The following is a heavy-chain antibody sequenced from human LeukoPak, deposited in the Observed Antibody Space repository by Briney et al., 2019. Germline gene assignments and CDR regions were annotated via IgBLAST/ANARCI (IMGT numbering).Heavy chain of an antibody. D-gene: IGHD2-21*01. J-gene: IGHJ5*02. CDR2: IIPIFGTA. CDR1: GGTFSSYA. Sequence: EASVKVSCKASGGTFSSYAISWVRQAPGQGLEWMGRIIPIFGTANYAQKFQGRVTITTDESTSTAYMELSSLRFDDTAVYYCARDGVAIILREGYCNWFDPWGQGTLVTVSS. V-gene: IGHV1-69*05. CDR3: ARDGVAIILREGYCNWFDP.